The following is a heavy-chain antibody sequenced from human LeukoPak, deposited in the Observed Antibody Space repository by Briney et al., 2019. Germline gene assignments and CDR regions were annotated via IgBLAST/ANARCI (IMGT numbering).Heavy chain of an antibody. V-gene: IGHV1-2*02. J-gene: IGHJ4*02. CDR3: ARSKFPIRLGELSIFDY. D-gene: IGHD3-16*02. CDR2: INPNSGGT. CDR1: GYTFTGYY. Sequence: GASVKVSGKASGYTFTGYYMHWVRQAPGQGLEWMGWINPNSGGTNYAQKFQGRVTMTRDTSISTAYMELSRLRSDDTAVYYCARSKFPIRLGELSIFDYWGQGTLVTVSS.